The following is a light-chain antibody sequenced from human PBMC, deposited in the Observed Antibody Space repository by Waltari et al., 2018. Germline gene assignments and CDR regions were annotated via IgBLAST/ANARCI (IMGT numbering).Light chain of an antibody. Sequence: QSALTQPASVSGSPGQSITISCTGTSSDIGDSNYVSWFQQRPGKVPKLIIYDVNNRPSGVSSRFSGSKSDNTASLSISGLQAEDEADYYCCSYRYGDTWVFGGGTKLTVL. V-gene: IGLV2-14*03. CDR3: CSYRYGDTWV. CDR2: DVN. CDR1: SSDIGDSNY. J-gene: IGLJ3*02.